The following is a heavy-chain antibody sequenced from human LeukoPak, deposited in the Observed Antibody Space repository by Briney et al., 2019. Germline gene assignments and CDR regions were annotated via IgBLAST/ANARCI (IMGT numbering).Heavy chain of an antibody. CDR2: IYYSGST. V-gene: IGHV4-31*03. J-gene: IGHJ4*02. Sequence: PSETLSLTCTVSGGSISSGGYYWSWIRQHPGKGLEWIGYIYYSGSTYYNPSLKSRVTISVDTSKNQFSLKLSSVTAADTAVYYCARAGLSSSVQYYFDYWGQGTLVTVSS. CDR1: GGSISSGGYY. CDR3: ARAGLSSSVQYYFDY. D-gene: IGHD6-13*01.